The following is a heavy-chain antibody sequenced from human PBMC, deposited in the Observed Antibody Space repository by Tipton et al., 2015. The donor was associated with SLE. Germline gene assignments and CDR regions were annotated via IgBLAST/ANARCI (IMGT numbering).Heavy chain of an antibody. CDR2: ISYDGSNK. J-gene: IGHJ6*03. CDR3: AREGVTYYYYMDV. CDR1: GFTFSSYA. V-gene: IGHV3-30*04. Sequence: RSLRLSCAASGFTFSSYAMHWVRQAPGKGLEWVAVISYDGSNKYYADSVKGRFTISRDNSKNTLYLQMNSLRAEDTAVYYCAREGVTYYYYMDVWGKGTTVTVSS. D-gene: IGHD2-21*02.